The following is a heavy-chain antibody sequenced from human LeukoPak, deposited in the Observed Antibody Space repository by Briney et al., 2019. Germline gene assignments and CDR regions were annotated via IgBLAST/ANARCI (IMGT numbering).Heavy chain of an antibody. CDR3: ATTLTRDSSGSYGALDY. Sequence: GGSLRLSCAVSGFTFSTYSMNWVRQAPGKGLEWVSYISSSSSTIYYADSVKGRFTISRDNAKNSLYLQMNSLRDEDTAVYYCATTLTRDSSGSYGALDYWGQGTLVTVSS. V-gene: IGHV3-48*02. D-gene: IGHD3-22*01. CDR1: GFTFSTYS. J-gene: IGHJ4*02. CDR2: ISSSSSTI.